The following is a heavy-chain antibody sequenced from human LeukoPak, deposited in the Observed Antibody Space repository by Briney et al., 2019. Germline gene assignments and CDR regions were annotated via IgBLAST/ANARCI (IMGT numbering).Heavy chain of an antibody. CDR3: ASRYMVRGRSRNDY. CDR2: IKEDGSEK. V-gene: IGHV3-7*01. D-gene: IGHD3-10*01. J-gene: IGHJ4*02. CDR1: GFTLTIYW. Sequence: PGGSLRLACAASGFTLTIYWMSWVRQAPGKGLEWVANIKEDGSEKYYVDSVKGRFTISRDNAKNSLYLQMNSLRAEDTAVYYCASRYMVRGRSRNDYWGQGTLVTVSS.